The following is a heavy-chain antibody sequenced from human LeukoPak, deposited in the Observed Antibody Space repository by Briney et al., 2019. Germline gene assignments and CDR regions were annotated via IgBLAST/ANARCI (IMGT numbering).Heavy chain of an antibody. CDR3: ARGCSSTSCYGFDY. Sequence: PGGSLRLSCAASGFTFSSYAMSWVRQAPGKGLEWVSAISGSGGSTYYADSVKGRFTISRDNSKNTLYLQMNSLGAEDTAVYYCARGCSSTSCYGFDYWGQGTLVTVSS. V-gene: IGHV3-23*01. CDR2: ISGSGGST. CDR1: GFTFSSYA. J-gene: IGHJ4*02. D-gene: IGHD2-2*01.